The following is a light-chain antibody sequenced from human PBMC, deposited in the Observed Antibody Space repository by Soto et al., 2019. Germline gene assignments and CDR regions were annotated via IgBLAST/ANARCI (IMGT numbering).Light chain of an antibody. CDR1: SSDIVAYGY. J-gene: IGLJ1*01. CDR3: SSYISSSTLV. CDR2: EVN. V-gene: IGLV2-14*01. Sequence: QSALTQPASLCGSPGQSITISCTGTSSDIVAYGYVSWFQQHPGKAPKLMISEVNNRPSGVSNRFSGSQSGNTAYLTIAGLQGEDEDDYHCSSYISSSTLVFGTGSKVTVL.